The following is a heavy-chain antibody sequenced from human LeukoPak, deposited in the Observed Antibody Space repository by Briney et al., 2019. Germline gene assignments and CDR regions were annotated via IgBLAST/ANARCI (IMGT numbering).Heavy chain of an antibody. CDR2: INTNTGNP. CDR3: ASEYCSGGSCLVY. D-gene: IGHD2-15*01. V-gene: IGHV7-4-1*02. J-gene: IGHJ4*02. Sequence: ASVKVSCKASGYTFTRYAMNWVRQAPGQGLEWMGWINTNTGNPTYAQGFTGRFVFSLDTSVSTAYLQISSLKAEDTAVYYRASEYCSGGSCLVYWGQGTLVTVSS. CDR1: GYTFTRYA.